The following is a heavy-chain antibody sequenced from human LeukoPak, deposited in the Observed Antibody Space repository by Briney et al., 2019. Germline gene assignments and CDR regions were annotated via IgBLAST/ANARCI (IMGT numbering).Heavy chain of an antibody. CDR2: INHSGST. Sequence: SETLSLTCAVYGGSFSGYYWSWIRQPPGKGLEWIGEINHSGSTNYNPSLKSRVTISVDTSKNQFSLKLSSVTAADTAVYYCARDSSSWSPHWFDPWGQGTLVTVSS. D-gene: IGHD6-13*01. CDR3: ARDSSSWSPHWFDP. V-gene: IGHV4-34*01. CDR1: GGSFSGYY. J-gene: IGHJ5*02.